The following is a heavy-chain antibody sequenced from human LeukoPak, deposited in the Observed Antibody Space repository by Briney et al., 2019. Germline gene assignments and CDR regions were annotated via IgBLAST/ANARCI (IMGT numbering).Heavy chain of an antibody. CDR3: ARAVGATNHLDY. J-gene: IGHJ4*02. D-gene: IGHD1-26*01. V-gene: IGHV1-8*01. CDR2: MNPYSGNT. Sequence: ASVKVSCKASGYTFTSYEINWVRQATGQGVEGMGWMNPYSGNTGPAQKFQGRLTMTRNKYISTAYMELSSLRSEHTAVYFCARAVGATNHLDYWGEGTLVTVSS. CDR1: GYTFTSYE.